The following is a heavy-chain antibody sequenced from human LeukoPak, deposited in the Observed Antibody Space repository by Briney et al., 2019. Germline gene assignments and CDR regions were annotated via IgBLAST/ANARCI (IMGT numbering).Heavy chain of an antibody. CDR1: GFTFSSYN. CDR2: ISSSSSYI. CDR3: ARLEGSGKLGWFDP. V-gene: IGHV3-21*01. J-gene: IGHJ5*02. Sequence: PGGSLRLSCAASGFTFSSYNMNWVRQAPGKGLEWVSSISSSSSYIYYADSVKGRFTVSRDNAKNSLYLQMNSLRAEDTAVYYCARLEGSGKLGWFDPWGQGTLVTVSS. D-gene: IGHD3-10*01.